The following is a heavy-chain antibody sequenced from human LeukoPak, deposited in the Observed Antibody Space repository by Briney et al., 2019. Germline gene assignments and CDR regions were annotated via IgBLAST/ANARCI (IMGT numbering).Heavy chain of an antibody. CDR1: GFNFSYYG. V-gene: IGHV3-74*01. CDR3: AKERGDEFLSGTAGFDS. J-gene: IGHJ5*01. Sequence: GGSLRLSCAASGFNFSYYGMHWVRHAPGKGLVWVSRVNSDESDITYADSVKGRFTISRDNAKNTLYLRMNSLRDKDTAVYFCAKERGDEFLSGTAGFDSWGQGTVVTVSS. CDR2: VNSDESDI. D-gene: IGHD3-3*01.